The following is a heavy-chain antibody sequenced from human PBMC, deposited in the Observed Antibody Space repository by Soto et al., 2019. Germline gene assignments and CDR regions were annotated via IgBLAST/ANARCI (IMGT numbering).Heavy chain of an antibody. V-gene: IGHV1-18*01. CDR1: GYTFTSYG. Sequence: ASVKVSCKASGYTFTSYGISWVRQAPGQGLEWMGWISAYNGNTNYAQKLQGRVTMTTDTSTSTAYMELRSLRSDDTAVYYCAETSGYSGRVVAFDIWGQGTMVTVSS. J-gene: IGHJ3*02. CDR2: ISAYNGNT. D-gene: IGHD5-12*01. CDR3: AETSGYSGRVVAFDI.